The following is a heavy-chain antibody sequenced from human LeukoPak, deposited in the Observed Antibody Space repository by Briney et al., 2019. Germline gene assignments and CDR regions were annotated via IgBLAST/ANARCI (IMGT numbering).Heavy chain of an antibody. CDR2: ISDSGGSA. D-gene: IGHD6-6*01. J-gene: IGHJ5*02. V-gene: IGHV3-23*01. CDR1: GFTFNTYA. Sequence: PGGSLRLSCAASGFTFNTYAMSWVRQAPGKGLEWVSAISDSGGSAYYADSVKGRFTISRDNSKNTLYLQMNSLRAEDTAVYYCAKDLFSSSSPILGWFDPWGQGTLVAVSS. CDR3: AKDLFSSSSPILGWFDP.